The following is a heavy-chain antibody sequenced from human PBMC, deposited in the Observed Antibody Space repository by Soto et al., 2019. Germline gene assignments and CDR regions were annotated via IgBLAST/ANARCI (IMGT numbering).Heavy chain of an antibody. V-gene: IGHV4-34*01. CDR1: GGSFSGYY. CDR3: ARGLKRRQGNNWFDP. J-gene: IGHJ5*02. Sequence: SETLSLTCAVYGGSFSGYYWSWLRQPPGKGLEWIGEINHSGSTNYNPSLKIRVTISVDTSKNQFSLKLSSVTAADTAVYYCARGLKRRQGNNWFDPWGQGTLVTVSS. CDR2: INHSGST. D-gene: IGHD6-25*01.